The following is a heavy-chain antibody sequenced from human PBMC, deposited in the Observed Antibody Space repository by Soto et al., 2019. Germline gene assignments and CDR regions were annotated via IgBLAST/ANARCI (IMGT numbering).Heavy chain of an antibody. CDR1: GGTFSSYT. CDR3: ANRGYSYGFVIY. D-gene: IGHD5-18*01. CDR2: IIPMLGIA. V-gene: IGHV1-69*02. Sequence: QVQLVQSGAEVKKPGSSVKVSCKASGGTFSSYTFSWVRQAPGQGLEWMGRIIPMLGIAIYAQKFKGRVTITADKSTSTAYMELRSLRSEDTAVYYCANRGYSYGFVIYWGQGTLVTVSS. J-gene: IGHJ4*02.